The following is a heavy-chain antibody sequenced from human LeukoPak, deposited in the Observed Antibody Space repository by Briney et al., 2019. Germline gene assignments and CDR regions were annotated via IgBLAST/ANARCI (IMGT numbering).Heavy chain of an antibody. Sequence: GESLKISCKGSGYSFTSYWIGWVRQMPGKGLEWMGIIYPGDSDTRYSPSFQGQVTISADKSISTAYLQWSSLKALDTAMYYCARHSEDPLYGDYGWFDPWGQGTLVTVSS. D-gene: IGHD4-17*01. J-gene: IGHJ5*02. CDR2: IYPGDSDT. V-gene: IGHV5-51*01. CDR3: ARHSEDPLYGDYGWFDP. CDR1: GYSFTSYW.